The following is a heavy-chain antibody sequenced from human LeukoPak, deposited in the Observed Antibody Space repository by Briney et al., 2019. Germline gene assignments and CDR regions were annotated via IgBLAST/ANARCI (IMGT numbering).Heavy chain of an antibody. CDR1: GGTFSSYA. J-gene: IGHJ4*02. V-gene: IGHV1-69*05. CDR2: IIPIFGTA. Sequence: SVKVSCKAAGGTFSSYAISWVRQAPGQGLEWMGGIIPIFGTANYAQKFQGRVTITTDESTSTAYMELSSLRSEDTAVYYCARALGYSYGYSWYFDYWGQGTLVTVSS. D-gene: IGHD5-18*01. CDR3: ARALGYSYGYSWYFDY.